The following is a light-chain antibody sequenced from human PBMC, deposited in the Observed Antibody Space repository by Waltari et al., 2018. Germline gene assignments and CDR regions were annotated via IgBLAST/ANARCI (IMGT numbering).Light chain of an antibody. Sequence: QSALTQPAAVSGSPGQSLPISCSGISSDVGGDNYVSWYQQHPDKVPKLLIYDVTYRPSGVSNRFSGSKSGNTASLTSSGLQAEDEADYYCSSFTTISTYVFGTGTRVTVL. CDR3: SSFTTISTYV. CDR1: SSDVGGDNY. V-gene: IGLV2-14*03. CDR2: DVT. J-gene: IGLJ1*01.